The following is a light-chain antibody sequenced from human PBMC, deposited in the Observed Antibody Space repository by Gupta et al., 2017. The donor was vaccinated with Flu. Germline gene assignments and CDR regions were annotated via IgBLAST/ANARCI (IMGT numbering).Light chain of an antibody. CDR3: HQYGSSPRT. J-gene: IGKJ1*01. V-gene: IGKV3-20*01. CDR1: QSVSSSN. CDR2: GAS. Sequence: GTLSLSPGERATLSCRASQSVSSSNLAWYQQKPGQAPRLLIYGASSRATGIPDRFSGSGSGTDFTLTISRLEPEDFAVYYCHQYGSSPRTFGQGTKVEIK.